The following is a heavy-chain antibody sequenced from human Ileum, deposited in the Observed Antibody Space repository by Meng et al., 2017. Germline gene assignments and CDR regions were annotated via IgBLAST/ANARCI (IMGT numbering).Heavy chain of an antibody. V-gene: IGHV4-4*02. D-gene: IGHD3-22*01. J-gene: IGHJ4*02. Sequence: QVQLPGSGPRLVKPSGTLSLTCAVSGTWWSWVRQPPGKGLEWIGEIFQSARTNYNPSLKSRVTISIDKSKSQISLQLSAVTAADTAVYSCATSNDRDVYYLGYWGQGTLVTVSS. CDR3: ATSNDRDVYYLGY. CDR1: GTW. CDR2: IFQSART.